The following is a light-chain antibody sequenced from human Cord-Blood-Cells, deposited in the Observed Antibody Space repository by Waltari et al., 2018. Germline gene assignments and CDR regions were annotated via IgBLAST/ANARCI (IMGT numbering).Light chain of an antibody. CDR2: DAS. CDR3: QQRSNWPT. CDR1: QSVSSY. V-gene: IGKV3-11*01. Sequence: ELVLTQSPATLSLSPGERATLSCRASQSVSSYLAWYQQKPGQDPRLLIYDASNRATGIPARFSGSGSGTDFTLTISSLEPEDFAVYYCQQRSNWPTFGGGTKVEIK. J-gene: IGKJ4*01.